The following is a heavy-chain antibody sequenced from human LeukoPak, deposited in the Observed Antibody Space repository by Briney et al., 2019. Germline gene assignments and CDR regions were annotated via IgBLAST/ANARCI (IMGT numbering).Heavy chain of an antibody. Sequence: ASVKVSCKASGYTVTGYYMHWVRQAPGQGLEWMGWINPNSGGTNYAQKFQGWVTMTRDTSISTAYMELSRLRSDDTAVYYCARGTRITIFGVVIGSGPIDAFDIWGQGTMVTVSS. CDR1: GYTVTGYY. V-gene: IGHV1-2*04. J-gene: IGHJ3*02. CDR2: INPNSGGT. CDR3: ARGTRITIFGVVIGSGPIDAFDI. D-gene: IGHD3-3*01.